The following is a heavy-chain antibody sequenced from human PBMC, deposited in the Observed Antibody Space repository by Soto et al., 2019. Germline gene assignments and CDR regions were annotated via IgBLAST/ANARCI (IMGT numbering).Heavy chain of an antibody. V-gene: IGHV4-39*01. D-gene: IGHD5-12*01. Sequence: PSETLSLTCTVSGGFITSDSYYWAWIRQPPGKGLEWIGSIYFSGSTYYNSALKSRLGISIDMSKNQFSLNLSSVTAADTAVYYCARHLSESGYDLNYWGQGTPVT. CDR2: IYFSGST. J-gene: IGHJ4*02. CDR1: GGFITSDSYY. CDR3: ARHLSESGYDLNY.